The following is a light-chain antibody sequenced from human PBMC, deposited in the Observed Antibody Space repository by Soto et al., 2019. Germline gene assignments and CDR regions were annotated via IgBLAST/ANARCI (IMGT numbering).Light chain of an antibody. CDR3: QQRRDWTIT. CDR1: QSVSSY. CDR2: ESS. J-gene: IGKJ5*01. V-gene: IGKV3-11*01. Sequence: EIVLTQSPATLSLSPGERATLSCRASQSVSSYLAWYQQKPGQAPRLLIYESSNRATGIPARFSGSGSGTDFTLTISSLEPEDFVVYYCQQRRDWTITFGQGTRLEIK.